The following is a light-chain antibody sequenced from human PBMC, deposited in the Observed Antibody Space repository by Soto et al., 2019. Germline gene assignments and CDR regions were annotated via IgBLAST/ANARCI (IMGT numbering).Light chain of an antibody. CDR2: SAS. V-gene: IGKV3-20*01. Sequence: EIVMTQSPGTLSLSPGETVTLSCRASQSIDSNYLSWYQQKAGQAPRLLISSASTRATGIPARFSGSGPGTDFTLSISRLEPEDFAVYWCQHYGNSPTFGQGTKVDI. CDR3: QHYGNSPT. CDR1: QSIDSNY. J-gene: IGKJ1*01.